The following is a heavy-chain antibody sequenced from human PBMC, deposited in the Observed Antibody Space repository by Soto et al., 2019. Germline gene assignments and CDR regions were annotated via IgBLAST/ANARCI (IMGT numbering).Heavy chain of an antibody. V-gene: IGHV3-21*01. CDR2: ISSASSYT. D-gene: IGHD6-13*01. Sequence: EVQLVESGGGLVKPGGSLRLSCAASGFTFSSYSMNWVRQAPGKGLEWVSSISSASSYTYYADSVKGRFTISRDNAKNSLFLHMNSLRAEDTAMYYCARVKTGSAAGIGSPADYWGQGTLVTVSS. CDR1: GFTFSSYS. J-gene: IGHJ4*02. CDR3: ARVKTGSAAGIGSPADY.